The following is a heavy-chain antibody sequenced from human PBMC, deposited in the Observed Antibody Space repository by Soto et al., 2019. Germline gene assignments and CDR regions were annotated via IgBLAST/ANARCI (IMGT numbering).Heavy chain of an antibody. J-gene: IGHJ3*02. Sequence: QVQLQESGPGLVKPSQTLSLTCTVSGGSISSGNHYWSWIRQHPEKGLEWIGYISYTGTTYYNPSRRSRVSISIDPSKTQFSLKVSSVTAADTAVFYCAKEVIVAADTDAFDIWGQGTMVTVST. CDR3: AKEVIVAADTDAFDI. V-gene: IGHV4-31*03. CDR1: GGSISSGNHY. D-gene: IGHD6-13*01. CDR2: ISYTGTT.